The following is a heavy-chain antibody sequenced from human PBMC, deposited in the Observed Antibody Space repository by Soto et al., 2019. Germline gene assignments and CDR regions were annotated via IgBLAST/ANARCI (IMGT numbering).Heavy chain of an antibody. V-gene: IGHV3-64*01. CDR2: ISSNGVGT. J-gene: IGHJ6*03. Sequence: EVQLAESGGGLAQPGGSLRLSCAASGFTLSGYAMDWVRQAPGKGLEYVSGISSNGVGTYYANSVQGRFTISRDNSKNTVYLQMCSLTPEDMAVYYCARRARPDFYYMDVWGKGTTVTVSS. CDR3: ARRARPDFYYMDV. D-gene: IGHD6-6*01. CDR1: GFTLSGYA.